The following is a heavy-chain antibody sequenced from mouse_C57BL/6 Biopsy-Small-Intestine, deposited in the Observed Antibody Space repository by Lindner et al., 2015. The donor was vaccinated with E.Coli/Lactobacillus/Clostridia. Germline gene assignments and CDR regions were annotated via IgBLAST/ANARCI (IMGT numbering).Heavy chain of an antibody. D-gene: IGHD2-4*01. J-gene: IGHJ3*01. V-gene: IGHV1-19*01. CDR3: ARRGDYEGFAY. CDR1: GYTFTDYY. Sequence: VQLQESGPVLVKPGASVKMSCKASGYTFTDYYMNWVKQSHGKRLEWIGVINPYNGGTNYNQRFKGKATLTVDKSSNTAYMDLNSLTSEDSEVYYCARRGDYEGFAYWGQGTLVTVSA. CDR2: INPYNGGT.